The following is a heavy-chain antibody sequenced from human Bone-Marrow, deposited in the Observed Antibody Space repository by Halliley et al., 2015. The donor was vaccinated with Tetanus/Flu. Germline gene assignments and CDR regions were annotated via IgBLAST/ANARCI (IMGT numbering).Heavy chain of an antibody. CDR1: GFSFSSYG. CDR3: ARDHVDNPPYYIDY. CDR2: TSYDGSDK. D-gene: IGHD5-12*01. V-gene: IGHV3-30*03. Sequence: CAASGFSFSSYGMHWVRQAPGKGLEWVAVTSYDGSDKSYVDSVKGRFTISRDKSKNTLYLQMNSLRVEDTGVYFCARDHVDNPPYYIDYWGQGTLVTVSS. J-gene: IGHJ4*02.